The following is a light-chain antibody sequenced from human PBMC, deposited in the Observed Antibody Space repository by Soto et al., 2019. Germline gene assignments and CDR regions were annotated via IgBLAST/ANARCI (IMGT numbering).Light chain of an antibody. CDR1: SSDVGGYNY. CDR2: EVS. V-gene: IGLV2-14*01. CDR3: SSYSSSSTVA. J-gene: IGLJ2*01. Sequence: QSALTQPASVSGSPGQSITISCTGTSSDVGGYNYVSWYRQHPGKAPKLMIYEVSNRPSGVSNRFSGSKSGNTASLTISGLQSEDEADYYCSSYSSSSTVAFGGGTKLTVL.